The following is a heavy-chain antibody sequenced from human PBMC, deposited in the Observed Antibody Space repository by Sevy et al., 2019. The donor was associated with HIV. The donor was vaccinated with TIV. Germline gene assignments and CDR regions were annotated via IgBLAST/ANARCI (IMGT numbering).Heavy chain of an antibody. Sequence: GGSLRLSCAASGFTFSNYWMSWVRQAPGKGLEWVANIKRDGSEKYYMPSVKGRFTISRDKAKNSLYLQINSLRAEDTAMYYCARDCSSTSCLWGLDVWGQGTTVTVSS. D-gene: IGHD2-2*01. V-gene: IGHV3-7*03. CDR1: GFTFSNYW. J-gene: IGHJ6*02. CDR2: IKRDGSEK. CDR3: ARDCSSTSCLWGLDV.